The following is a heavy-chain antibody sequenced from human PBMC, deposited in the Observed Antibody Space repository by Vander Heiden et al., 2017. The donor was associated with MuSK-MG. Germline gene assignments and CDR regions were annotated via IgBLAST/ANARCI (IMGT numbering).Heavy chain of an antibody. CDR1: GFPFSSYA. CDR2: ISYDGSNK. D-gene: IGHD6-19*01. CDR3: ASGYSSGWYYFDY. J-gene: IGHJ4*02. Sequence: QVQLVESGGGVVQPGRSLRLSCAASGFPFSSYAMHWVRQAPGKGLEWVAVISYDGSNKYYADSVKGRFTISRDNSKNTLYLQMNSLRAEDTAVYYYASGYSSGWYYFDYWGQGTLVTVSS. V-gene: IGHV3-30*04.